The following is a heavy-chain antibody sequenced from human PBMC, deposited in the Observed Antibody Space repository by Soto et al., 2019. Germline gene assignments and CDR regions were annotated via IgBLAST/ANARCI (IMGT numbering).Heavy chain of an antibody. Sequence: SVKVSCKASGFTFTSSAMQWVRQARGQRLEWIGWIVVGSGNTNYAQKFQERVTMTRDTSTSTVYMELSSLRSEDTAVYYCTRATYSSGWYVIWYWGHGTLVTVSS. J-gene: IGHJ4*01. CDR1: GFTFTSSA. CDR2: IVVGSGNT. D-gene: IGHD6-19*01. CDR3: TRATYSSGWYVIWY. V-gene: IGHV1-58*02.